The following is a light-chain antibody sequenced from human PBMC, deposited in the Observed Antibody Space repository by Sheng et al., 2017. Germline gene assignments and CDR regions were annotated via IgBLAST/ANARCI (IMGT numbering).Light chain of an antibody. J-gene: IGKJ1*01. CDR3: QQYGSSPVT. Sequence: EIVLTQSPGTLSLSPGERATLSCRASQSVSSSYLAWYQQKPGQAPRLLIYGASSRATGIPDRFSGSGSGTDFTXTISRLEPEDFAVYYCQQYGSSPVTFGQGTKVEIK. CDR1: QSVSSSY. CDR2: GAS. V-gene: IGKV3-20*01.